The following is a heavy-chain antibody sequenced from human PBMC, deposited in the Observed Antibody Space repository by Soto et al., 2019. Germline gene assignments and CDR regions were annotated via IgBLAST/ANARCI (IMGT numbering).Heavy chain of an antibody. V-gene: IGHV3-23*01. J-gene: IGHJ3*02. Sequence: EVQLLESGGGLVQPGGSLRLSCAASGFTFSSYAMSWVRQAPGKGLEWVSAISGSGGSTYYADSVKGRFTISRDNSKNTLYLQMNSLRAEDTAVYYCAKEGAARPFFGEVAFDIWGQGTMVTVSS. D-gene: IGHD6-6*01. CDR2: ISGSGGST. CDR1: GFTFSSYA. CDR3: AKEGAARPFFGEVAFDI.